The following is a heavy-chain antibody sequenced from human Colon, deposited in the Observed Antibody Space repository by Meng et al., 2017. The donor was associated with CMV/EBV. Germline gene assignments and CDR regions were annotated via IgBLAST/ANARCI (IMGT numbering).Heavy chain of an antibody. CDR3: AKDSGYYGIDV. J-gene: IGHJ6*02. Sequence: SETLSLTCTVSGGSISSSSYYWGWIRQPPGKGLEWIGSIYYSGSTYYNPSLKSRVTISVDTSKNQFSLKLSSVTAADTAVYYCAKDSGYYGIDVWGQGTMVTVSS. CDR2: IYYSGST. D-gene: IGHD3-10*01. CDR1: GGSISSSSYY. V-gene: IGHV4-39*07.